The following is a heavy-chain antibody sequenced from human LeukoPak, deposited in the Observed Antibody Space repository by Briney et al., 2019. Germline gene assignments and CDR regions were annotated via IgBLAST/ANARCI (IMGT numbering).Heavy chain of an antibody. CDR1: GLNFSDSS. Sequence: GGSLRLSCAASGLNFSDSSMNWVRQPPGKGLEWVSSISGSGSYKFSADSVKGRFTISRDNAKNSLSLQMNSLRDEDTAVYYCARDYPTAQWLLSGGDYWGQGTLVTVSS. CDR2: ISGSGSYK. CDR3: ARDYPTAQWLLSGGDY. V-gene: IGHV3-21*01. J-gene: IGHJ4*02. D-gene: IGHD6-19*01.